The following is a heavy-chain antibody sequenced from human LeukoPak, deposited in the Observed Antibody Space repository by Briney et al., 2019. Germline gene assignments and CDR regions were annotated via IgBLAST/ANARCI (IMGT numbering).Heavy chain of an antibody. Sequence: GGSLRLSCAASGFTFSNYAMNWVRQAPGRGLEWASAISGSGGSTYYADSVKGRFTISRDNSKNTLYLQMNSLRAEDTAVYYCAGTRLGASPEWGQGTLVTVSS. V-gene: IGHV3-23*01. CDR2: ISGSGGST. CDR1: GFTFSNYA. D-gene: IGHD3-16*01. J-gene: IGHJ4*02. CDR3: AGTRLGASPE.